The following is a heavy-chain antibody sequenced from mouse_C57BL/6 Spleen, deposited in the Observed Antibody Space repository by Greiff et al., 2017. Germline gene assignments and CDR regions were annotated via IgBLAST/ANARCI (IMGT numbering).Heavy chain of an antibody. V-gene: IGHV1-42*01. CDR2: INPSTGGT. CDR1: GYSFTGYY. CDR3: ARATIVTTRYLDD. J-gene: IGHJ1*03. D-gene: IGHD2-5*01. Sequence: EVQLQESGPELVKPGASVKISCKASGYSFTGYYMNWVKQSPEKSLEWIGEINPSTGGTTYNQKFKTKATMTVDKSSSTAYMQLKSLTSEDAAVYYGARATIVTTRYLDDWGKGTTVTVSS.